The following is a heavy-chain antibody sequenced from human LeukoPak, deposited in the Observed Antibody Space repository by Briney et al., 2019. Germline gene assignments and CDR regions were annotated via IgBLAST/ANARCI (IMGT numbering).Heavy chain of an antibody. Sequence: PSETLSLTCTVSGGSISSGGYYWSWIRQHPGKGLEWIGYIYYSGSTYYNPSLKSRVTISVDTPKNQFSLKLSSVTAADTAVYYCARGGSSGNNLGRARYYFDYWGQGTLVTVSS. D-gene: IGHD3-22*01. V-gene: IGHV4-31*03. CDR2: IYYSGST. CDR1: GGSISSGGYY. CDR3: ARGGSSGNNLGRARYYFDY. J-gene: IGHJ4*02.